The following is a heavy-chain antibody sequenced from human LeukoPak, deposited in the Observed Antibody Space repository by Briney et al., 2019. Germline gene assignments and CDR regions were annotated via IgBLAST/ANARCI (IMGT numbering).Heavy chain of an antibody. CDR1: GFTFHNYA. Sequence: PGGSLRLSCAASGFTFHNYAMHWVRQAPGKGLEWVSLKGNGDTTYNADSVKGRFTISRDSSKNSLYLQINSLRTEDTALYYCAKDIGSGWSFDYWGQGTLVTVSS. D-gene: IGHD6-19*01. J-gene: IGHJ4*02. CDR3: AKDIGSGWSFDY. CDR2: KGNGDTT. V-gene: IGHV3-43*02.